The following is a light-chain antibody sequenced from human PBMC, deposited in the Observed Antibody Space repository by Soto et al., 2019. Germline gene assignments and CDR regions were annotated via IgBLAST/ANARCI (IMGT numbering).Light chain of an antibody. Sequence: DIQMTQSPSSLSASVGDRVTITCQASQDISNSLGWYQQKPGKAPKLLIYGASTMETGVPSRFSGGGSGSDFIFTTSSLQPEDIATYYCQQYDNLPITFGQGTRLEIE. J-gene: IGKJ5*01. CDR3: QQYDNLPIT. V-gene: IGKV1-33*01. CDR2: GAS. CDR1: QDISNS.